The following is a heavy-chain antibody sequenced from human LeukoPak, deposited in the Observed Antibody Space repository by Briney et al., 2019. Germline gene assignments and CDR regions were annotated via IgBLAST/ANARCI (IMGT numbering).Heavy chain of an antibody. CDR1: GFTFSSYW. D-gene: IGHD3-16*01. CDR3: AKDDQGGAYFDY. Sequence: GGSLRLSCAASGFTFSSYWMHWVRQAPGKGLVWVSRINSDGSSTSYADSVKGRFTISRDNAKNTLYLQMNSLRAEDTAVYYCAKDDQGGAYFDYWGQGTLVTVSS. CDR2: INSDGSST. V-gene: IGHV3-74*01. J-gene: IGHJ4*02.